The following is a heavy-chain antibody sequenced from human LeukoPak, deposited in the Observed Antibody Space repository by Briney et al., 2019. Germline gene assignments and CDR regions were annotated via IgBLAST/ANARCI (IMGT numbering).Heavy chain of an antibody. CDR3: ARARYSDF. Sequence: GGSLRLSCVASGYTFSNYWMTWVRQAPGKGLEWVANIKEDGSEKNYADSVKGRFTISRDNAKNSLYLQMNSLRGEDTAVYYCARARYSDFWGQGTLVTVSS. V-gene: IGHV3-7*01. J-gene: IGHJ4*02. CDR1: GYTFSNYW. CDR2: IKEDGSEK.